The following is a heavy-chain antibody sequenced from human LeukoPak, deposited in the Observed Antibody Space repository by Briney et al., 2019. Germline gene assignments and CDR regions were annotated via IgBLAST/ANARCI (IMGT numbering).Heavy chain of an antibody. D-gene: IGHD3-22*01. CDR1: GFSLSTSAVG. V-gene: IGHV2-5*02. CDR3: AHATLVYDSSGYYMGWFDP. Sequence: ESGPTLVKPTQTLTLTCTFSGFSLSTSAVGVGWIRQPPGKALEWRALVHRDDDKRYSPSLKSRLTITKDTSRNQVVLTMTNMDPVDTATYYCAHATLVYDSSGYYMGWFDPWGQGTLVTVSS. CDR2: VHRDDDK. J-gene: IGHJ5*02.